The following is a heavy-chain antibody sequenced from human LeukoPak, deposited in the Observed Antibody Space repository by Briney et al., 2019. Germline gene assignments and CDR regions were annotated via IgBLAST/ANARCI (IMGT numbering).Heavy chain of an antibody. Sequence: QPGRSLRLSCAASGFTFSSYGMHWVRQAPGKGLEWVAFIRYDGSNKYYADSVKGRFTISRDNSKNTLYLQMNSLRAEDTAVYYCAKDGQYQPLNWFDPWGQGTLVTVSS. CDR3: AKDGQYQPLNWFDP. CDR2: IRYDGSNK. J-gene: IGHJ5*02. V-gene: IGHV3-30*02. CDR1: GFTFSSYG. D-gene: IGHD2-2*01.